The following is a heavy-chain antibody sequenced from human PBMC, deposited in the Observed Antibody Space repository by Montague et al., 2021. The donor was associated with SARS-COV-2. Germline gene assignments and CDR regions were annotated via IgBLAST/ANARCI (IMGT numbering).Heavy chain of an antibody. V-gene: IGHV4-59*01. D-gene: IGHD5-24*01. Sequence: SETLSLTCTVSGGSISSYYWSWIRQPPGKGLGWIGYIYYSGSTNYNPSLKSRVTISVDTSKNQFSLELSSVTAADTAVYYCARVFPRWLQFDPYFDYWGQGTLVTVSS. CDR1: GGSISSYY. J-gene: IGHJ4*02. CDR2: IYYSGST. CDR3: ARVFPRWLQFDPYFDY.